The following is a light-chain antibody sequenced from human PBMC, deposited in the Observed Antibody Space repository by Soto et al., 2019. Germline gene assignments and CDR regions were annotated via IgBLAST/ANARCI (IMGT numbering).Light chain of an antibody. CDR2: AAS. CDR3: QQSYSTPRT. J-gene: IGKJ1*01. V-gene: IGKV1-39*01. Sequence: DIQMTQSPSSLCASLGDRVTIACRASQSISSYLNWYQQTPGKAPKLLIYAASSLQSGVPSRFSGSGSGTDFTLTISSLQPEDFSTYYCQQSYSTPRTFGQGTKVDI. CDR1: QSISSY.